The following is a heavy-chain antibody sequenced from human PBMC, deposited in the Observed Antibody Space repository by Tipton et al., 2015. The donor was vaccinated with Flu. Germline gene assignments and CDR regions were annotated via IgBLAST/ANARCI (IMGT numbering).Heavy chain of an antibody. D-gene: IGHD3-22*01. CDR1: GGSISSGSYY. CDR2: IYTSGST. CDR3: AREGFDSSGYRAGDAFVI. J-gene: IGHJ3*02. Sequence: TLSLTCTVSGGSISSGSYYWSWIRQPAGKGLEWIGRIYTSGSTNYNPSLKSRVTISVDTSKNQFSLKLSSVTAADTAVYYCAREGFDSSGYRAGDAFVIWGQGKMVTYSS. V-gene: IGHV4-61*02.